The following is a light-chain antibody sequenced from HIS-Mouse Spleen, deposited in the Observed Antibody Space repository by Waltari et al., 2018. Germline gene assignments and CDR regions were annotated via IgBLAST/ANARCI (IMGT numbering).Light chain of an antibody. CDR1: QSIRSW. V-gene: IGKV1-5*03. Sequence: DIQMTQSPSTLSASVGDRVTITCRASQSIRSWFAWYQQIPGKAPKLLIYKAYSLESGVPARFSGSGSGTEFTLTISRLQPDDFATYYCQQYNSYYTFGGGTKVEIK. J-gene: IGKJ4*01. CDR3: QQYNSYYT. CDR2: KAY.